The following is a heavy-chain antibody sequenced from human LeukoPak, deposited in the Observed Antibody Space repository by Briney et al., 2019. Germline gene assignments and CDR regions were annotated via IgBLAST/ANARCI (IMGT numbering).Heavy chain of an antibody. CDR1: GFTVSSNY. CDR3: ARTAAAAGYYYYGMDV. CDR2: IYSGGST. V-gene: IGHV3-53*01. D-gene: IGHD6-13*01. J-gene: IGHJ6*04. Sequence: PGGSLRLSCAASGFTVSSNYMSWVRQAPGEGLEWVSVIYSGGSTYYADSVKGRFTISRDNSKNTLYLQMNSLRAEDTAVYYCARTAAAAGYYYYGMDVWGKGTTVTVSS.